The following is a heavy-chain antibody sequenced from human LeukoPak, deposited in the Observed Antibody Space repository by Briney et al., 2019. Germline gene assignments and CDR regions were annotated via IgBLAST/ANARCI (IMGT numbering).Heavy chain of an antibody. V-gene: IGHV4-61*01. CDR1: GGSFSSGSYY. J-gene: IGHJ4*02. CDR3: ARAYYYDSSGYYEVPFDY. D-gene: IGHD3-22*01. CDR2: IYYSGST. Sequence: SETLSLTCTVSGGSFSSGSYYWSWIRQPPGKGLEWIGYIYYSGSTNYNPSLKSRVTISVDTSKNQFSLKLSSVTAADTAVYYCARAYYYDSSGYYEVPFDYWGQGTLVTVSS.